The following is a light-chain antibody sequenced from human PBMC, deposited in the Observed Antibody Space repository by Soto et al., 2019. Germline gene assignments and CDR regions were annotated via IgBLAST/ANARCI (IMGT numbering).Light chain of an antibody. V-gene: IGKV3-15*01. CDR3: QQYNNWWT. CDR2: GAS. Sequence: ETLMTQSPATLSVSPGERATLSCRASQSVDSNLAWYQQKPGQAPRLLIYGASTRATGISARFSGSGSGTEFTLTISSLQSEDFGVYYCQQYNNWWTFGQGTKVDIK. J-gene: IGKJ1*01. CDR1: QSVDSN.